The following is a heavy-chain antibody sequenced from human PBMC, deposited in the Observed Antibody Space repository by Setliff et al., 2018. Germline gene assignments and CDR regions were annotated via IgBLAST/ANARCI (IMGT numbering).Heavy chain of an antibody. V-gene: IGHV4-59*08. Sequence: LSLTCTVSGGSISSYYWSWIRQPPGKGLEWIGYIYYSGSTNYNPSLKSRVTISVDTSKNQFSLKLSSVTAADTATYYCARGGPTLTISRVLVVSSFDPWGQGSRVTVSS. CDR1: GGSISSYY. CDR3: ARGGPTLTISRVLVVSSFDP. D-gene: IGHD3-3*01. J-gene: IGHJ5*02. CDR2: IYYSGST.